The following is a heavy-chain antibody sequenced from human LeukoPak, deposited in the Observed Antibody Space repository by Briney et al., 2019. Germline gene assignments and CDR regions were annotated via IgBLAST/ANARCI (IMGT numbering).Heavy chain of an antibody. Sequence: GGSLRLSGAASGFTVGSNYMTWVRQAPGKGLEWVSVIYSGGSAYYADSVKGRFTISRDNSKNTLYLQMNSLRAEDTAVYFCASNGVLITGTTDGFDIWGQGTMVTVSS. V-gene: IGHV3-53*01. D-gene: IGHD1-7*01. J-gene: IGHJ3*02. CDR2: IYSGGSA. CDR3: ASNGVLITGTTDGFDI. CDR1: GFTVGSNY.